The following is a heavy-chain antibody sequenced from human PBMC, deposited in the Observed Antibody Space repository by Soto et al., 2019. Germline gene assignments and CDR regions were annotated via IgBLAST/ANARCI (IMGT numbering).Heavy chain of an antibody. J-gene: IGHJ6*02. D-gene: IGHD3-10*01. V-gene: IGHV4-61*05. CDR1: GGSISRSSNY. CDR2: ISDIAYT. Sequence: SETLSLTCTVSGGSISRSSNYWGWMRQLPGKGLEWIGYISDIAYTSYNPSLKGRVSISVDTSKNQFSLTLTSVTAADTVVYYCARQGFGVLHGLVDVWGQGTTVTVSS. CDR3: ARQGFGVLHGLVDV.